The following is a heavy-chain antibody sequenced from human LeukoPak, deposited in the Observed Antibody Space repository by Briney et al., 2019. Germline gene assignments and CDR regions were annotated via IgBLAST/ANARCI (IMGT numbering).Heavy chain of an antibody. J-gene: IGHJ3*02. CDR3: AKGDGYCSSTSCPTTVDAFDI. CDR2: ISWNSGSI. Sequence: GRSLRLSCAASAFTFYDYAMHWVRHAPGKGLEWVSGISWNSGSIVYADSVKGRFTMSRDNAKNSLYLQMNSLRAEDTALYYCAKGDGYCSSTSCPTTVDAFDIWGQGTMVTVSS. D-gene: IGHD2-2*01. CDR1: AFTFYDYA. V-gene: IGHV3-9*01.